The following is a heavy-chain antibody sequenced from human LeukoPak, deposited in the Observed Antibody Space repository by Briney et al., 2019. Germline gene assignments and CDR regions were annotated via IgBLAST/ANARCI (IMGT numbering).Heavy chain of an antibody. V-gene: IGHV3-23*01. CDR3: AKDRRRPVVVTCDY. Sequence: GGSLRLSCAASGFTFNNYAMAWVRQAPGKGLEWVSVISGSGGSTFYADSVKGRFTISRDNSKNTLYLRMNSLRVEDTALYYCAKDRRRPVVVTCDYWGQGALVTVSS. CDR1: GFTFNNYA. D-gene: IGHD2-21*02. J-gene: IGHJ4*02. CDR2: ISGSGGST.